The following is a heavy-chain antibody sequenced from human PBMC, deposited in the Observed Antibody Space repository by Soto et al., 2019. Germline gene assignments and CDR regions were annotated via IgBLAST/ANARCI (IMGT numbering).Heavy chain of an antibody. Sequence: PGGSLRLSCAASGFTFSDYYMSWIRQAPGKGLEWVSYISSSGSTIYYADSVKGRFTISRDNAKNPLYLQMNSLRAEDTAVYYCARDLGPHITMVRGATLYYFDYWGQGTLVTVSS. V-gene: IGHV3-11*01. CDR2: ISSSGSTI. J-gene: IGHJ4*02. D-gene: IGHD3-10*01. CDR1: GFTFSDYY. CDR3: ARDLGPHITMVRGATLYYFDY.